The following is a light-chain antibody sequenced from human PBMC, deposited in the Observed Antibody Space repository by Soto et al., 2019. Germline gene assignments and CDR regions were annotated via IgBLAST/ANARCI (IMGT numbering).Light chain of an antibody. CDR3: QSHDSSLSAYV. V-gene: IGLV1-40*01. CDR2: GNS. J-gene: IGLJ1*01. CDR1: SSNIGAGYD. Sequence: VLGQLPSVSGAPGQRVTISCTGSSSNIGAGYDVHWYQQLPGTGPKLLISGNSNRPSGVPDRFSGSRSGTSASLAITGLQAEDEADYYCQSHDSSLSAYVFGTGTKVTVL.